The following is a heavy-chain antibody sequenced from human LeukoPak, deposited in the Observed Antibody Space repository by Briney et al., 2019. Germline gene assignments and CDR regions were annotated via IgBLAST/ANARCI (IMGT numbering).Heavy chain of an antibody. CDR2: MRYDGGNK. CDR1: GFTFSSYG. Sequence: GGSLRLSCAASGFTFSSYGMHWVRQAPGKGLEWVAFMRYDGGNKYYADSVKGRFTISSDNSKNTLYLQMNSLRAEDTAVSYCARARRSGGITLVRGVKDRGWFDPWGQGTLVTVSS. D-gene: IGHD3-10*01. J-gene: IGHJ5*02. V-gene: IGHV3-30*02. CDR3: ARARRSGGITLVRGVKDRGWFDP.